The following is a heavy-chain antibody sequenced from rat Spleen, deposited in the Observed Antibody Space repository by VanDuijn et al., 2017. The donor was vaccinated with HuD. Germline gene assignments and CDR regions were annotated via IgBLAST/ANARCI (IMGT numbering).Heavy chain of an antibody. Sequence: EVQLVESGGGLVQPGGSLKLSCAASGFIFNSYYMVWVRQAPTKGLEWVAYISTAGSNTFYRDSVKGRFTISRDNDKSTLHLQMDSLRSEDTATYYCARPPYFDYWGQGVMVTVSS. J-gene: IGHJ2*01. CDR1: GFIFNSYY. CDR3: ARPPYFDY. CDR2: ISTAGSNT. V-gene: IGHV5S23*01.